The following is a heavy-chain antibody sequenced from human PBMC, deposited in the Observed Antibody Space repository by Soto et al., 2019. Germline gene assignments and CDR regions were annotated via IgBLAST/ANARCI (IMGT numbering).Heavy chain of an antibody. CDR3: ARVGGYYDILTGYLDAFDI. D-gene: IGHD3-9*01. CDR1: GYTFTSYG. CDR2: ISAYNGNT. J-gene: IGHJ3*02. V-gene: IGHV1-18*01. Sequence: ASVKVSCKASGYTFTSYGISWVRQAPGQGLEWMGWISAYNGNTNYAQKLQGRVTMTTDTSTSTAYMELRSLRSDDTAVYYCARVGGYYDILTGYLDAFDIWGQGTMVTVSS.